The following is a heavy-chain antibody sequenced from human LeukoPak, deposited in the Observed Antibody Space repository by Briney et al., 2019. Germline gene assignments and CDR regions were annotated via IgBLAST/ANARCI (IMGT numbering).Heavy chain of an antibody. D-gene: IGHD3-10*01. V-gene: IGHV1-69*06. J-gene: IGHJ6*03. CDR1: GGTFSSYA. CDR3: ARRRGEGFGDNYYYYYLDV. CDR2: IIPIFGTP. Sequence: SVKVSCKASGGTFSSYAISWVRQAPGQGLEWMGGIIPIFGTPNYAQEFQGSVTITADKSSTTAYMELSSLRSEDTAVYYCARRRGEGFGDNYYYYYLDVWGKGTTVTVSS.